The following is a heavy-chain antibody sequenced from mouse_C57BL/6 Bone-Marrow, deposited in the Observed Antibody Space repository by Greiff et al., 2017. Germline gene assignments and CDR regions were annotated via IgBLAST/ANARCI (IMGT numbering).Heavy chain of an antibody. CDR3: VRHGDDGYYFNY. J-gene: IGHJ2*01. CDR1: GFSFNTYA. D-gene: IGHD2-3*01. CDR2: IRSKSNNYAT. Sequence: DVKLVGSGGGLVQPKGSLKLSCAASGFSFNTYAMNWVRQAPGKGLEWVARIRSKSNNYATYYADSVKDRFTISRDDSDSMLYLQMNNLRTEDTAMYYCVRHGDDGYYFNYWGKGTTLTVSS. V-gene: IGHV10-1*01.